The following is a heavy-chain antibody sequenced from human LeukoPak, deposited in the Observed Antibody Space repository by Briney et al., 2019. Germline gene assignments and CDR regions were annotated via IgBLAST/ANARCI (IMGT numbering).Heavy chain of an antibody. J-gene: IGHJ4*02. CDR2: IYHSGST. CDR1: GGSISSSNW. Sequence: SETLSLTCAVSGGSISSSNWWSWVRQPPGKGLEWIGEIYHSGSTNYNPSLKSRVTISVDRSKNQFSLKLNSVTAADTAVYYCASEGRGRAGYFDYWGQGTLVTVSS. D-gene: IGHD3-16*01. CDR3: ASEGRGRAGYFDY. V-gene: IGHV4-4*02.